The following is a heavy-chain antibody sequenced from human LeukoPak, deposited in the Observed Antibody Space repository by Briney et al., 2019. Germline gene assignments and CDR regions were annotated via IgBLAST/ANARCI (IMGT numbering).Heavy chain of an antibody. CDR3: ASQDERITMVRGVIRFDY. CDR1: GGSISSSSYY. D-gene: IGHD3-10*01. Sequence: PSETLSLTCTVSGGSISSSSYYWGWIRQPPGKGLEWIGSIYYSGSTYYNPSLKSRVTISVDTSKNQFSLKLSSVTAADTAVYYCASQDERITMVRGVIRFDYWGQGTLATVSS. CDR2: IYYSGST. V-gene: IGHV4-39*01. J-gene: IGHJ4*02.